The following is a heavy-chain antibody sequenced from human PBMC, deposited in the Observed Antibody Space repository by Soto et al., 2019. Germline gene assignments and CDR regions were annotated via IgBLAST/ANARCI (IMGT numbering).Heavy chain of an antibody. Sequence: QVQLVESGGGLVKPGGSLRLSCAASGFTFSDYFMSWFRQALGKGLEWVSYISSSGSTIYYADSVKGRFTISRDNAKNSRYLQMNSLRAEDSAVYYCARSLYYYDSSGYLYWGQGTLVTVSS. V-gene: IGHV3-11*01. CDR2: ISSSGSTI. D-gene: IGHD3-22*01. CDR1: GFTFSDYF. J-gene: IGHJ4*02. CDR3: ARSLYYYDSSGYLY.